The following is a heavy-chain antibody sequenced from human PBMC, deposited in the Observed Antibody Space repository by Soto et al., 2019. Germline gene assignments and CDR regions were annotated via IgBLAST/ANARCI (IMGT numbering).Heavy chain of an antibody. Sequence: QVQLVESGGGVVQPGRSLRLSCAASGFTFSSYGMHWVRQAPGKGLEWVAVISYDGSNKYYADSVKGRFTISRDNSKNRLYLQMNGLREEDTAVYSCAKSLWFGDLGGGGIDYWGQGTLVTVSS. CDR2: ISYDGSNK. V-gene: IGHV3-30*18. D-gene: IGHD3-10*01. J-gene: IGHJ4*02. CDR1: GFTFSSYG. CDR3: AKSLWFGDLGGGGIDY.